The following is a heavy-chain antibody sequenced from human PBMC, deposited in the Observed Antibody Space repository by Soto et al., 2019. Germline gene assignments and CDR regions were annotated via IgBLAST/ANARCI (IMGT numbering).Heavy chain of an antibody. D-gene: IGHD4-4*01. CDR3: ARRNSGWYFDL. CDR1: GFTFSSYA. CDR2: ISGSGDST. V-gene: IGHV3-23*01. Sequence: EVQLLESGGGLVQPGGSLRLSCAASGFTFSSYAMTWVRQAPGKGLEWVSAISGSGDSTYYAASVRGRFTISRDNSKNTLYLQMNSLRAEDPAVYYCARRNSGWYFDLWGRGTLVTVSS. J-gene: IGHJ2*01.